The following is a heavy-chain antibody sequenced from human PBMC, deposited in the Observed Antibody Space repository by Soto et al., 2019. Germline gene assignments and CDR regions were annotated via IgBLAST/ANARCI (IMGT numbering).Heavy chain of an antibody. Sequence: GGSLRLSCAASGFTFSNAWMSWVRQAPGKGLEWVGRIKSKTDGGTTDYAAPVKGRFTISRDDSKNTLYLQMNSLKTEDTAVYYCTTAHYYDSSGYYQYFDYWGQGTLVTVSS. D-gene: IGHD3-22*01. CDR1: GFTFSNAW. CDR2: IKSKTDGGTT. V-gene: IGHV3-15*01. J-gene: IGHJ4*02. CDR3: TTAHYYDSSGYYQYFDY.